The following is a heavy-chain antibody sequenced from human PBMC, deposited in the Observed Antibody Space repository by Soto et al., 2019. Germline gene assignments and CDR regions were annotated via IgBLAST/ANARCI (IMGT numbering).Heavy chain of an antibody. CDR2: INAGNGNT. V-gene: IGHV1-3*01. CDR3: ARGAPTVTFFDY. D-gene: IGHD4-17*01. CDR1: GYTFTSYA. Sequence: ASVKVSCKASGYTFTSYAMHWVRQAPGQRLEWMGWINAGNGNTKYSQKFQGRVTITRDTSASTAYMELSSLRSEDTAVYYCARGAPTVTFFDYWGQGTLVTVSS. J-gene: IGHJ4*02.